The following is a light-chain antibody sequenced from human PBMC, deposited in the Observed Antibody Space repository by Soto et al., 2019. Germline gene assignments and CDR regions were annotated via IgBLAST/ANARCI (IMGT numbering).Light chain of an antibody. J-gene: IGKJ1*01. CDR3: LQDYNYPRT. CDR1: QGIKKD. CDR2: AAT. V-gene: IGKV1-6*01. Sequence: ISMTQCASSMSVSXGERVTLTCRASQGIKKDLGWYQQKPGKAPKLXXDAATSLQSGGPSRCSCSGSDTDFTRTISSRQHEDFATYYGLQDYNYPRTFGQGTKVEIK.